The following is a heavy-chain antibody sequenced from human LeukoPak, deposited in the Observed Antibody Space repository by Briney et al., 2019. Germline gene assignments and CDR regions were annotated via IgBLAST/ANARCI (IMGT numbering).Heavy chain of an antibody. J-gene: IGHJ3*02. CDR3: AREVQHYAGSVYDHDAFDI. D-gene: IGHD3-22*01. CDR2: INHSGST. V-gene: IGHV4-34*01. Sequence: SETLSLTCAVYGGSFSGNYWSWIRQPPGKGLEWIGEINHSGSTNYNPSLKSRVTILVDTSKNQFSLKLSSVTAADTAVYYCAREVQHYAGSVYDHDAFDIWGQGTMVTVSS. CDR1: GGSFSGNY.